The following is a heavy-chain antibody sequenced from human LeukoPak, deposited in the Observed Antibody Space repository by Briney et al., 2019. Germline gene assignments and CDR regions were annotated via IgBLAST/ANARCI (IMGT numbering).Heavy chain of an antibody. CDR1: GFIFSSFE. J-gene: IGHJ4*02. Sequence: PRGSLRLSCAASGFIFSSFEMAWVRQAPGKGLEWISYISDSGRIIKDADSVKGRLTISRDNTHNTVYLQMNSLRAEDTAIYYCAGGPQYGGSFAYWGQGTLVTVSS. D-gene: IGHD3-16*01. CDR2: ISDSGRII. CDR3: AGGPQYGGSFAY. V-gene: IGHV3-48*03.